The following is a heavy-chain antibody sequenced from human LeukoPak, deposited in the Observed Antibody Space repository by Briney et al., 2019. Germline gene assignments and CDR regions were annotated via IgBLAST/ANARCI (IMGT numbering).Heavy chain of an antibody. CDR1: GFTFSSYW. CDR2: INTDGTII. D-gene: IGHD2/OR15-2a*01. J-gene: IGHJ5*02. Sequence: PGGSLRLSCAASGFTFSSYWMHWVRQTPGRGLVWVARINTDGTIIDYADSVQGRFTISRDNAENTLYLQMNSLRAEDTALYYCVKDLDFRADRWGQGTLVTVSS. CDR3: VKDLDFRADR. V-gene: IGHV3-74*01.